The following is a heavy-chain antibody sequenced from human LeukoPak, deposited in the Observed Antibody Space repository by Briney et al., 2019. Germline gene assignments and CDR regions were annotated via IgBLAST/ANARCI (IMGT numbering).Heavy chain of an antibody. V-gene: IGHV1-18*01. Sequence: GASVKVSCKASGGTFSSYAISWVRQAPGQGLEWMGWISAYNGNTNYAQKLQGRVTMTTDTSTSTAYMELRSLRSDDTAVYYCARLGYYYDSSGYYSRPPYYFDYWGQGTLVTVSS. CDR1: GGTFSSYA. CDR3: ARLGYYYDSSGYYSRPPYYFDY. J-gene: IGHJ4*02. D-gene: IGHD3-22*01. CDR2: ISAYNGNT.